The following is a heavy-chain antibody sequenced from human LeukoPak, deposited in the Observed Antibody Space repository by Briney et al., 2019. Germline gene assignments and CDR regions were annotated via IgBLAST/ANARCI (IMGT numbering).Heavy chain of an antibody. CDR2: INTDGTVT. J-gene: IGHJ4*02. V-gene: IGHV3-74*01. CDR3: ATKQWLAPPPDS. Sequence: GGSLRLSCAASGFTFSKYWMLWVRQAPGKGLESVSRINTDGTVTTYADSVKGRFTVSRYNADNTMFPQMNSVRDEDTAVYYCATKQWLAPPPDSWGQGTPVTVSS. CDR1: GFTFSKYW. D-gene: IGHD6-19*01.